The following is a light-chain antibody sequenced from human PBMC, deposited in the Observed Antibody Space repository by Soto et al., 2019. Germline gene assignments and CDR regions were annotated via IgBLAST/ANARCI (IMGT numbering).Light chain of an antibody. V-gene: IGKV3-20*01. J-gene: IGKJ1*01. CDR1: QSVSSSY. CDR2: GAS. Sequence: EIVLTQSPGTLSLSPGERATLSCRASQSVSSSYLAWYQQKPGQAPRLLIYGASSRATGIPDRFSGSGSGTDFNLTISRLEPEDFAVYYCQQYGSSWTFGQGTKGEIK. CDR3: QQYGSSWT.